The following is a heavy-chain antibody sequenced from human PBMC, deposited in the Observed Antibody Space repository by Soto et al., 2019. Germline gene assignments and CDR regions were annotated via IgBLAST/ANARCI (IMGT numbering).Heavy chain of an antibody. CDR1: DYSISSGYY. CDR3: TRRGSSGTPVDY. V-gene: IGHV4-38-2*01. D-gene: IGHD1-26*01. Sequence: KPSETLSLTCGESDYSISSGYYWGCIRQPPGKGLEWIGNIYHNGSTHYNPALKSRVTISVDTSKNQFSLNLKSVTAADTAVYYCTRRGSSGTPVDYWGQGTLVTVSS. J-gene: IGHJ4*02. CDR2: IYHNGST.